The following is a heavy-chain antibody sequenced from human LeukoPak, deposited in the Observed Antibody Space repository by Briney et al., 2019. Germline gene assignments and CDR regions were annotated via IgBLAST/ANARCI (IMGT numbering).Heavy chain of an antibody. Sequence: SETLSLTCTVSGGSISTYYWSWIRQPPGKGLEWIGYIYYSGSTNYNPSLKSRVTISVDTSKNQFSLKLSSVTAADAAVYYCARSSAYYDYVWGSYRPRYYFDYWGQGTLVTVSS. CDR1: GGSISTYY. D-gene: IGHD3-16*01. CDR3: ARSSAYYDYVWGSYRPRYYFDY. CDR2: IYYSGST. J-gene: IGHJ4*02. V-gene: IGHV4-59*01.